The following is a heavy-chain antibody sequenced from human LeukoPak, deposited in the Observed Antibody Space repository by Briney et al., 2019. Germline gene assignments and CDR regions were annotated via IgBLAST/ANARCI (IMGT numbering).Heavy chain of an antibody. V-gene: IGHV3-21*01. CDR1: GFTFSSYS. D-gene: IGHD6-6*01. CDR3: AKDLRVELVLFAFDI. J-gene: IGHJ3*02. Sequence: GGSLRLSCAASGFTFSSYSMNWVRQAPGKGLEWVSSISSSSSYIYYADSVKGRFTISRDNAKNSLYLQMNSLRAEDTAVYYCAKDLRVELVLFAFDIWGQGTMVTVSS. CDR2: ISSSSSYI.